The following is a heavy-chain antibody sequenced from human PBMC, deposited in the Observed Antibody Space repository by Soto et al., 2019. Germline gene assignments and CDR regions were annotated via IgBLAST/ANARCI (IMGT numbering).Heavy chain of an antibody. CDR3: ARGRKGYCSSTSCPRAFDI. Sequence: SEILSLTCTVSGGSISSYYWSWIRQPPGKGLEWIGYIYYSGSTNYNPSLKSRVTISVDTSKNQFSLKLSSVTAADTAVYYCARGRKGYCSSTSCPRAFDIWGQGTMVTVSS. D-gene: IGHD2-2*01. CDR1: GGSISSYY. J-gene: IGHJ3*02. CDR2: IYYSGST. V-gene: IGHV4-59*12.